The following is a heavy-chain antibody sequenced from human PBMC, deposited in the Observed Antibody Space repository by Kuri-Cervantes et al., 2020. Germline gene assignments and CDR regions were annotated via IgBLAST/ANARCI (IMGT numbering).Heavy chain of an antibody. Sequence: ASVKVSCKASGYTFTSYGISWVRQAPGQGLEWMGWINPNSGGTNYAQKFQGRVTMTRDTSISTAYMELSRLRSDDTAVYYCAREALDYGDSLRPFDYWAREPWSPSPQ. CDR2: INPNSGGT. D-gene: IGHD4-17*01. J-gene: IGHJ4*02. CDR3: AREALDYGDSLRPFDY. CDR1: GYTFTSYG. V-gene: IGHV1-2*02.